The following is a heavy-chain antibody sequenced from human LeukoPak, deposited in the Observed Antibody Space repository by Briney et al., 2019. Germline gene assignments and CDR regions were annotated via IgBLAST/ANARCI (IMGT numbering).Heavy chain of an antibody. V-gene: IGHV4-59*01. CDR2: IYYSGST. CDR3: ARVDCSGGSCYSNY. D-gene: IGHD2-15*01. J-gene: IGHJ4*02. Sequence: SETLSLTCTVSGGSISSYYWSWLRQPPGKGLEWIGYIYYSGSTNYNPSLKSRVTISVDTSKNQFSLKLSSVTAADTAVYYCARVDCSGGSCYSNYWGQGTLVTVSS. CDR1: GGSISSYY.